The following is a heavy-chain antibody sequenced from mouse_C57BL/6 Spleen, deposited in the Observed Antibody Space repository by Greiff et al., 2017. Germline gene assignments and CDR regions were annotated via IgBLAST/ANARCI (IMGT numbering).Heavy chain of an antibody. J-gene: IGHJ3*01. CDR1: GFTFSNYW. CDR2: IRLKSDNYAT. V-gene: IGHV6-3*01. Sequence: EVKLEESGGGLVQPGGSMKLSCVASGFTFSNYWMNWVRQSPEKGLEWVAQIRLKSDNYATHYAESVKGRFTISRDDSKSSVYLQMNNLRAEDTGIYYCTDYDGYFGWFAYWGQGTLVTVSA. D-gene: IGHD2-3*01. CDR3: TDYDGYFGWFAY.